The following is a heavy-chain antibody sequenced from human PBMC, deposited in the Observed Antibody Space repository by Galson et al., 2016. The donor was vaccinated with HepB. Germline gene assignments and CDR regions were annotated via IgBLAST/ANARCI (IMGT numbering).Heavy chain of an antibody. V-gene: IGHV3-72*01. CDR1: GFNFDDYY. J-gene: IGHJ6*04. CDR3: GRAHYGLGGYWDA. D-gene: IGHD3-10*01. CDR2: TRSKRKSNTI. Sequence: SLRLSCAASGFNFDDYYMDWVRQAPGKGLEWIGRTRSKRKSNTIDYAASVKGRLTISRDDLKNSLPLQINSLKTEDTAVYYCGRAHYGLGGYWDAWGKGTTVTVSA.